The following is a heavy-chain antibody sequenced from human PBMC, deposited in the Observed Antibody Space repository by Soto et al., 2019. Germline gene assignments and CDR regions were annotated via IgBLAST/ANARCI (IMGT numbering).Heavy chain of an antibody. Sequence: EVQLLESGGGLVQPGGSLRLSCAASGFTFRSFAMAWVRQAPGKGLEWVSTIDGSGGSTFYADSVKGRFTISRDNSKNTLYLQMNSLGAEDTAVYYCAKEPEMPGRGLDYWGQGTLVTVSS. CDR1: GFTFRSFA. CDR3: AKEPEMPGRGLDY. D-gene: IGHD2-2*01. J-gene: IGHJ4*02. CDR2: IDGSGGST. V-gene: IGHV3-23*01.